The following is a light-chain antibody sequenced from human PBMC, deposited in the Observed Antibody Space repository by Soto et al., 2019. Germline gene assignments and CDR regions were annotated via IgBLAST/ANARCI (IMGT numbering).Light chain of an antibody. CDR3: CSYAGSSTVI. CDR1: SGDVGSYDL. J-gene: IGLJ2*01. V-gene: IGLV2-23*02. CDR2: EVT. Sequence: QSALTQPASVSGSPGQSITISCTGTSGDVGSYDLVSWYQQPPGKAPKLMIYEVTKRPSGVSDRFSGSKSGNTASLTISGLQAEDGANYYCCSYAGSSTVIFGGGTKLTVL.